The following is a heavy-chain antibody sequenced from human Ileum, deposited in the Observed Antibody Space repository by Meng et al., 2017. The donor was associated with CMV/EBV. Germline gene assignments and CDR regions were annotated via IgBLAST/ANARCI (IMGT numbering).Heavy chain of an antibody. Sequence: LSCAASGFAFSGYSMNWVRQAPGKGREWVSSISSSSSYIYYADSVKGRFTISRDNAKNSLYLQMNSLRAEDTAVYYCARGGYEFGDYWGQGTLVTVSS. D-gene: IGHD5-12*01. J-gene: IGHJ4*02. CDR1: GFAFSGYS. V-gene: IGHV3-21*01. CDR2: ISSSSSYI. CDR3: ARGGYEFGDY.